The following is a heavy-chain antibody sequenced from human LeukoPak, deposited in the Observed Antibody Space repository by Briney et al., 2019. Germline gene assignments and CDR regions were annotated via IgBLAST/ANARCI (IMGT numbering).Heavy chain of an antibody. CDR1: GYSFTTYW. V-gene: IGHV5-51*01. Sequence: GESLKISGKGSGYSFTTYWIGWVRQMPGEGLEWMGIIYPDDSDTKYNPSFQGQVTISADKSISTAYLQWSSLKASDTAIYYCARLFPYTTTVSHFDSWGQGTLVTVSS. CDR2: IYPDDSDT. CDR3: ARLFPYTTTVSHFDS. J-gene: IGHJ4*02. D-gene: IGHD2-2*02.